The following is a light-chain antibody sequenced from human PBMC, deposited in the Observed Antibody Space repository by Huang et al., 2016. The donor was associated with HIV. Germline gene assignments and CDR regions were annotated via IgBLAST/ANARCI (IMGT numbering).Light chain of an antibody. Sequence: EIVLTQSPATLSLSPGERATLSCRASQSISRYLAWYEQKPGQAPRLLIYDASNRITGVPARFRGRGSGTDVTLTISSLEPEDFAVYYCQQRSNWPRTFGQGTKVEIK. V-gene: IGKV3-11*01. CDR3: QQRSNWPRT. CDR2: DAS. CDR1: QSISRY. J-gene: IGKJ1*01.